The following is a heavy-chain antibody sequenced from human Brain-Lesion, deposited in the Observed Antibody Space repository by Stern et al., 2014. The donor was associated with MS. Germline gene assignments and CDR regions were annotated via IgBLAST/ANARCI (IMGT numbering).Heavy chain of an antibody. J-gene: IGHJ5*02. D-gene: IGHD6-19*01. CDR2: IKEDGSEK. CDR3: SRDSGNGFFDP. V-gene: IGHV3-7*03. Sequence: EVQLLESGGGLVQPGGSLRLSCAASGFTFGTYWMTWVRQAPGKGLEWVACIKEDGSEKYYVDSVKGRFTISRDNAENTLYLHMNSLGAEDTAVYFCSRDSGNGFFDPWGQGTLVTVSS. CDR1: GFTFGTYW.